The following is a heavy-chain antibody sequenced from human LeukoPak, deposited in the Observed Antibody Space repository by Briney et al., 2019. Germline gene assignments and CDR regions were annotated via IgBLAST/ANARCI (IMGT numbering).Heavy chain of an antibody. CDR3: ARAIAARSPRAYYMDV. Sequence: GGSLRLSCAASGFTFSNAWMNWIRQAPGKGLEWVSSISSSSSYIYYADSVKGRFTISRDNAKNSLYLQMNSLRAEDTAVYYCARAIAARSPRAYYMDVWGKGTTVTVSS. D-gene: IGHD6-6*01. CDR2: ISSSSSYI. CDR1: GFTFSNAW. J-gene: IGHJ6*03. V-gene: IGHV3-21*01.